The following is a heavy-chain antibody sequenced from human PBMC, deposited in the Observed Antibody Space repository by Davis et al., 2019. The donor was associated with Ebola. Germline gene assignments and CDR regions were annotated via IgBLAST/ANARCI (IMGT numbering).Heavy chain of an antibody. D-gene: IGHD3-9*01. CDR1: GYTFTSYG. V-gene: IGHV1-18*04. J-gene: IGHJ4*02. CDR3: AREGMHYDILTAYNGADF. Sequence: AASVKVSCKASGYTFTSYGMSWVRQAPGQGLEWMGWITAYNGNTNYAQKLQGRVTMTTDTSTSTAYMELWSLRSDDTAVYYCAREGMHYDILTAYNGADFWGQGTLVTVSS. CDR2: ITAYNGNT.